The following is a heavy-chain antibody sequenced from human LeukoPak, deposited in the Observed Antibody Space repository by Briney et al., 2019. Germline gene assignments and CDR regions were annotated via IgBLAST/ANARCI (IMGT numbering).Heavy chain of an antibody. J-gene: IGHJ6*03. CDR3: ARGTYSSSWFYYYYYYMDV. CDR2: INPNSGGT. D-gene: IGHD6-13*01. Sequence: AASVKVSCKASGYTFTGYYMHWVRQAPGQGLEWMGWINPNSGGTNYAQKFQGRVTMTRDTSISTAYMELSRLRSDDTAVYYCARGTYSSSWFYYYYYYMDVWGKGTTVTVSS. V-gene: IGHV1-2*02. CDR1: GYTFTGYY.